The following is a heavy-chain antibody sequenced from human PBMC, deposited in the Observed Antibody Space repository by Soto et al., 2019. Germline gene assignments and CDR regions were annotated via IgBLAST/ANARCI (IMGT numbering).Heavy chain of an antibody. D-gene: IGHD2-15*01. Sequence: QVTLKESGPVLVKPTETLTLTCTVSGFSLSNARMGVSWIRQPPGKALEWLAHIFSNDEKSYSTSLKSSLTISKDTSKSQVVLTMTNMDPVDTATYYCARITLGYCSGGSCSTFDYWGQGTLVTVSS. J-gene: IGHJ4*02. CDR2: IFSNDEK. CDR3: ARITLGYCSGGSCSTFDY. V-gene: IGHV2-26*01. CDR1: GFSLSNARMG.